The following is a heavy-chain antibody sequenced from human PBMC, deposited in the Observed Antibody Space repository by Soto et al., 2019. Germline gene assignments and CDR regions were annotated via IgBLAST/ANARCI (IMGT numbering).Heavy chain of an antibody. CDR2: IYYSGST. CDR3: ARNHGYNWNYWGTVGYFDY. Sequence: QVQLQESGPGLVKPSETLSLTCTVSGGSISSYYWSWIRQPPGKGLEWIGYIYYSGSTNYNPSLKSRVTISVDTSKNQFSLKLSSVTAADTAVYYCARNHGYNWNYWGTVGYFDYWGQGTLVTVSS. D-gene: IGHD1-7*01. J-gene: IGHJ4*02. CDR1: GGSISSYY. V-gene: IGHV4-59*01.